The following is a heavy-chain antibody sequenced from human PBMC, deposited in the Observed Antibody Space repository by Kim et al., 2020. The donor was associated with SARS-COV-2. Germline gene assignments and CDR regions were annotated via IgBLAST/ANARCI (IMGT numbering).Heavy chain of an antibody. Sequence: GGSLRLSCAASGFSFSRHWMHWVRQAPGKGLVWVSLIGTDGSTTTYADSVKGRFTISRDNGKNTLYLQMNSLRAEDTAVYYCARDCHDSGSYYVLEVCG. CDR3: ARDCHDSGSYYVLEV. J-gene: IGHJ6*02. D-gene: IGHD3-10*01. V-gene: IGHV3-74*01. CDR2: IGTDGSTT. CDR1: GFSFSRHW.